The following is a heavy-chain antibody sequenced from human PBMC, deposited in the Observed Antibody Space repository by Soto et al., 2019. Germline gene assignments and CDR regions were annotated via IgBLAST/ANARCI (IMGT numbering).Heavy chain of an antibody. J-gene: IGHJ5*02. V-gene: IGHV3-23*01. D-gene: IGHD3-3*01. Sequence: PGGSPRLSCAASGFTFSSYAMSWVRQAPGKGLEWVSAISGSGGSTYYADSVKGRFTISRDNSKNTLYLQMNSLRAEDTAVYYSAIYRNYDFWSGPSPWGQGPLVTVYS. CDR2: ISGSGGST. CDR3: AIYRNYDFWSGPSP. CDR1: GFTFSSYA.